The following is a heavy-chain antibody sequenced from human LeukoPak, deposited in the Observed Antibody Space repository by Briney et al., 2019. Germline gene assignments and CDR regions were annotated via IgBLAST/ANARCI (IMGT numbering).Heavy chain of an antibody. V-gene: IGHV3-48*03. CDR1: GFTFRSYE. J-gene: IGHJ4*02. D-gene: IGHD6-19*01. CDR3: ARAEYSSGWYPY. CDR2: ISSSSSTI. Sequence: GGSLRLSCAASGFTFRSYEMNWVRQAPGKGLEWVSYISSSSSTIYYSDSLKGRFTISRDNAKNSLYLQMNSLRAEDTAVYYCARAEYSSGWYPYWGQGTLVTVSS.